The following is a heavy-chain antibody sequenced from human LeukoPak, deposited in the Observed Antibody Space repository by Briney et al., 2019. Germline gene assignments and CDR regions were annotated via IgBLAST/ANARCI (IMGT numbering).Heavy chain of an antibody. V-gene: IGHV3-30-3*01. CDR2: ISYDGSDK. CDR3: AREPPRAAGYYYYGMDV. CDR1: GITVSTNY. J-gene: IGHJ6*02. Sequence: GGSLRLSCAASGITVSTNYMSWVRQAPGKGLEWVTFISYDGSDKYYADSVKGRFTISRDNSKNTLYLQMNSLRAEDTAVYYCAREPPRAAGYYYYGMDVWGQGTTVTVSS. D-gene: IGHD6-25*01.